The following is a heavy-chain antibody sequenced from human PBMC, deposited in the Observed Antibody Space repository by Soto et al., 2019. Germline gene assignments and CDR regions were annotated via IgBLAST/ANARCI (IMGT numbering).Heavy chain of an antibody. Sequence: GGSLRLSCAASGFPFSSSGMPWVRQAPGKGLDWVGVIWYDGSNKDYAESVKGRFTISRDNSKNMLYLQMNSLRADNTAVYYCASSINWGQGTLVTVSS. V-gene: IGHV3-33*08. CDR1: GFPFSSSG. J-gene: IGHJ4*02. CDR2: IWYDGSNK. CDR3: ASSIN.